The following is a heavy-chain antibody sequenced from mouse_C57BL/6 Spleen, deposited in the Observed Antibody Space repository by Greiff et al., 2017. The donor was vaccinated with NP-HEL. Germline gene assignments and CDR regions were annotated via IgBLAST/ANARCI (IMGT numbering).Heavy chain of an antibody. Sequence: QVQLQQPGAELVKPGASVKLSCKASGYTFTSYWMQWVKQRPGQGLEWIGEIDPSDRYTNYNQKFKGKATLTVDTSSSTAYMQLSSLTSEDSAVYYWARPWDGYWYFDVWGTGTTVTVAS. V-gene: IGHV1-50*01. CDR3: ARPWDGYWYFDV. CDR2: IDPSDRYT. J-gene: IGHJ1*03. D-gene: IGHD4-1*01. CDR1: GYTFTSYW.